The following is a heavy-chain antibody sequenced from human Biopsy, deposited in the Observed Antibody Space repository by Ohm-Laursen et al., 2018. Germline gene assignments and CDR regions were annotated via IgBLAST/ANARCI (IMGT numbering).Heavy chain of an antibody. Sequence: GASVNVSRKVSGYSVTVLSMHWVRQAPGQGLEWMGGFAPENGRIVYSQKFQGRVTMTEDSSTNTAYMEVWRLRSDDPAVYYCAADINVWNVNYWGQGTQVIVSS. CDR3: AADINVWNVNY. V-gene: IGHV1-24*01. CDR1: GYSVTVLS. CDR2: FAPENGRI. D-gene: IGHD1-1*01. J-gene: IGHJ4*02.